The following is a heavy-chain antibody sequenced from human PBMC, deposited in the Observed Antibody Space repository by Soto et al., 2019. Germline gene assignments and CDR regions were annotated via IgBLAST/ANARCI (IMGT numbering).Heavy chain of an antibody. V-gene: IGHV3-7*03. CDR3: ARVVFQQWLVRYDYFDY. CDR1: GFTFSSYW. J-gene: IGHJ4*02. CDR2: IKQDGSEK. Sequence: GGSLRLSCAASGFTFSSYWMSWVRQAPGKGLEWVANIKQDGSEKYYVDSVKGRFTISRDNAKNSLYLQMNSLRAEGTAVYYCARVVFQQWLVRYDYFDYWGQGTLVTVSS. D-gene: IGHD6-19*01.